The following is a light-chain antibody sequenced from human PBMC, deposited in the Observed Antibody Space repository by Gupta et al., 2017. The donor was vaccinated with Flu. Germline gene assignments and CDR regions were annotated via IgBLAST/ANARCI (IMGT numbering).Light chain of an antibody. CDR2: WAS. V-gene: IGKV4-1*01. CDR3: QQYYATASWT. Sequence: DIVMTQSPDSLAVSRGERATINCRSSRSVLYNSNNKNYLAWYQQKPGQPPKLLIYWASTREAGVPDRFSGSGSGTDFTLTISSLQAEDVAVYYCQQYYATASWTFGQGTKVEIK. CDR1: RSVLYNSNNKNY. J-gene: IGKJ1*01.